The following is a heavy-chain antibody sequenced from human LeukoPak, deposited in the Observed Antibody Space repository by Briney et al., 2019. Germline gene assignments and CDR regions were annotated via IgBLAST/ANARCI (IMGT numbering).Heavy chain of an antibody. J-gene: IGHJ4*02. CDR1: GFTFSRYW. D-gene: IGHD1-26*01. CDR2: IKQDGTEK. Sequence: PGGSLRLSCAASGFTFSRYWMTWVRQAPGKGLEWVAKIKQDGTEKYYVDSVKGRFTISRDNAKNSLYLQMNSLRAEDTAVYYCARDSEWGLLRSDYWGQGTLVTVSS. CDR3: ARDSEWGLLRSDY. V-gene: IGHV3-7*05.